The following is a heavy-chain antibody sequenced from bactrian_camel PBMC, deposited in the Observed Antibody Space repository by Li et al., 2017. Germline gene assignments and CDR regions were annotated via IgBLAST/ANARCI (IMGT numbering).Heavy chain of an antibody. CDR2: IDSDAIT. Sequence: HVQLVESGGGSVQAGGSLRLSCVASGYTYSSYCMGWFRQAPGKEREGVARIDSDAITPYADSVKGRFTVSKDNAKNTLSLQLNSLKPEDAGTYYCATTPREDRQCPHLKPINFGYWGQGTQVTVS. D-gene: IGHD2*01. CDR1: GYTYSSYC. V-gene: IGHV3S55*01. CDR3: ATTPREDRQCPHLKPINFGY. J-gene: IGHJ6*01.